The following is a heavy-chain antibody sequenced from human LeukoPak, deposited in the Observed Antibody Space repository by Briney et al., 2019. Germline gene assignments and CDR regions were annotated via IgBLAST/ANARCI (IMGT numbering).Heavy chain of an antibody. Sequence: GGSLRLPCAASGFIFSDYGMHWVRQAPGKGLEWVAVIWYDGTMKDYADSAKGRFTVSRDNSKNTLSLQMNSLRVEDTAVYYCARPFWSPHPTHAFDMWGQGTMVTVSS. J-gene: IGHJ3*02. CDR2: IWYDGTMK. V-gene: IGHV3-33*01. D-gene: IGHD3-3*01. CDR3: ARPFWSPHPTHAFDM. CDR1: GFIFSDYG.